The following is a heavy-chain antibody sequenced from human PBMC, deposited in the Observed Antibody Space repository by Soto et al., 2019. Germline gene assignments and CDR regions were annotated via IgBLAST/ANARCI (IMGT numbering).Heavy chain of an antibody. CDR2: SGTT. V-gene: IGHV4-39*01. CDR3: ATYGGDTGRFDY. Sequence: SETLSLTCTVSGGSISSTNYHWTWIRQPPGKGLEWIGSGTTYYNPSRVTISVDTSKNQFSLKVYSVTAADTAMYYCATYGGDTGRFDYWGQGILVTVPQ. D-gene: IGHD4-17*01. CDR1: GGSISSTNYH. J-gene: IGHJ4*02.